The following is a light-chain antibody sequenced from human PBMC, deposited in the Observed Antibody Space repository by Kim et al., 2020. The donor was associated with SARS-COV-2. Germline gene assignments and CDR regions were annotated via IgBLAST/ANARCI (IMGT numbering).Light chain of an antibody. V-gene: IGKV3-20*01. Sequence: EIVLTQSPGTLSLSPGERATLSCRASQAVPSSSLAWYQQKPGQAPRLLIYGASSRAPDIPGRFSGSGSGTDFTLTISRLDPDDFAVYYCQQYGSSPRSFGQGTKVDIK. CDR3: QQYGSSPRS. CDR2: GAS. J-gene: IGKJ1*01. CDR1: QAVPSSS.